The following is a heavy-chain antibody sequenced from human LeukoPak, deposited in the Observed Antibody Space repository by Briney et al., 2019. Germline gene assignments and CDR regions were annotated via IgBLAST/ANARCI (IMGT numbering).Heavy chain of an antibody. Sequence: PSETLSLTCTVSGDSISSTTYYWGWVRQPPGKRLEWIGSIYYTGTTYNNPSFKSRVTMSLDTSKNHFSLSLNSVTAADTAVYYCARDKERHQTVGGFDFWGQGTLVTVSS. CDR2: IYYTGTT. J-gene: IGHJ4*02. CDR1: GDSISSTTYY. V-gene: IGHV4-39*07. D-gene: IGHD3-16*01. CDR3: ARDKERHQTVGGFDF.